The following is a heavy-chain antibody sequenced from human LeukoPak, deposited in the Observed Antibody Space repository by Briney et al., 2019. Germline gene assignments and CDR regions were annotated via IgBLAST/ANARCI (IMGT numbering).Heavy chain of an antibody. V-gene: IGHV3-74*01. D-gene: IGHD6-19*01. Sequence: GGSLRLSCAASGFTLSSYWMHWVRQAPGKGLVWVSRVNSDGSSTTYADSVKGRFTISRDNAKNTLYLQMNSLRAEDTAVYYCARSSTQSSSGWYGLDYWGQGTLVTVSS. J-gene: IGHJ4*02. CDR1: GFTLSSYW. CDR3: ARSSTQSSSGWYGLDY. CDR2: VNSDGSST.